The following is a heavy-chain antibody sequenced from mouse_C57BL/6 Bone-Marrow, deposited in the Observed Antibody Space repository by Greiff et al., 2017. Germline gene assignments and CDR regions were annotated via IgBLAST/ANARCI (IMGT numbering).Heavy chain of an antibody. CDR1: GYAFSSSW. J-gene: IGHJ4*01. CDR2: FYPGDGDT. CDR3: ARSRKAMDY. Sequence: QVQLQQSGPELVKPGASVKISCKASGYAFSSSWMNWVKQRPGKGLEWIGRFYPGDGDTNYNGKFKGKATLTADKSSSTAYMQLSSLTSEDSAVYFCARSRKAMDYWGQGTSVTVSS. V-gene: IGHV1-82*01.